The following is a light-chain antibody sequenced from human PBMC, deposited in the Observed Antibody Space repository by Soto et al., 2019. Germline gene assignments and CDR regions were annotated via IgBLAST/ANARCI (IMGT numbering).Light chain of an antibody. V-gene: IGKV1-27*01. J-gene: IGKJ1*01. Sequence: DIQMTQSPSSLSASVGDRVTITCRASQGISNYLAWYQQKPGKVPKLLIYAASTLQSVVPSRFSGSGSGTDFTLTISSLQPEDVATYYCHKYNSAPRTFGQGTKVEIK. CDR3: HKYNSAPRT. CDR2: AAS. CDR1: QGISNY.